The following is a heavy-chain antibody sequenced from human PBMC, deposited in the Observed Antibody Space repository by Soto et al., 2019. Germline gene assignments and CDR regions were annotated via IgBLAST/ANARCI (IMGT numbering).Heavy chain of an antibody. D-gene: IGHD6-6*01. CDR1: GGTFSSYT. V-gene: IGHV1-69*02. CDR2: IIPILGIA. J-gene: IGHJ4*02. CDR3: ANSVSSSSLLPYYFDY. Sequence: ASVKVSCKASGGTFSSYTISWVRQAPGQGLEWMGRIIPILGIANYAQKFQGRVTITADKSTSTAYMELSSLRSEDTAVYYCANSVSSSSLLPYYFDYWGQGTLVTVSS.